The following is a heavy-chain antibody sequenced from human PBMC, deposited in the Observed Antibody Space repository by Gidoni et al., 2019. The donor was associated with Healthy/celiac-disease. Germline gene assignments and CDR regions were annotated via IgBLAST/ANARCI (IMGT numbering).Heavy chain of an antibody. Sequence: QVQLQVSGPGLVQPSAPLSLTCTVSGGSLSSYYCSWIRQPPGKGLEWIGYNYYSGGTNYNPSLKSRVTISVDTSKNQFSLKLSSVTAADTAVYYCAREVAAAATRYFDLWGRGTLVTVSS. D-gene: IGHD6-13*01. CDR1: GGSLSSYY. V-gene: IGHV4-59*01. CDR3: AREVAAAATRYFDL. J-gene: IGHJ2*01. CDR2: NYYSGGT.